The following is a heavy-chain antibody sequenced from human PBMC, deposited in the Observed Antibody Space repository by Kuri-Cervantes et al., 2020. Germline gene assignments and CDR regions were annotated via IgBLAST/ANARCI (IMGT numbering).Heavy chain of an antibody. D-gene: IGHD6-19*01. CDR1: GFTFSDYA. Sequence: GGSLRLSCTASGFTFSDYAMSWVRQAPGKGLEWVGFMRSKAYGGTTEYAASVKGRFTISRDNSKSIAYLQMNSLRAEDTAVYYCARAGVFIAVADAYFDSWGQGTPVTVSS. CDR3: ARAGVFIAVADAYFDS. J-gene: IGHJ4*02. V-gene: IGHV3-49*04. CDR2: MRSKAYGGTT.